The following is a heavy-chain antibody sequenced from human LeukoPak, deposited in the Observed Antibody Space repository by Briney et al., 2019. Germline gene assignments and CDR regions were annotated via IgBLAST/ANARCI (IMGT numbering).Heavy chain of an antibody. D-gene: IGHD2-2*01. CDR2: IYYSGST. CDR1: GGSISSYY. CDR3: ARDHPVPAAPTVHYYYYGMDV. V-gene: IGHV4-59*01. Sequence: SETLSLTCTVSGGSISSYYWSWIRQPPGKGLEWIGYIYYSGSTNYNPSLKSRVTISVDTSKNQFSLKLNSVTAADTAVYYCARDHPVPAAPTVHYYYYGMDVWGQGTTVTVSS. J-gene: IGHJ6*02.